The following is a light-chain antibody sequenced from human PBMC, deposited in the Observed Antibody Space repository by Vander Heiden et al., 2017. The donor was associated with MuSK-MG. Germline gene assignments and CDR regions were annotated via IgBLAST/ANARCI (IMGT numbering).Light chain of an antibody. CDR2: AVN. CDR3: CSYAGSYTPV. Sequence: HSALTPPRSVSGSPGPSVAISCTGTTSDVGGYNYVSWYQQHPGTAPKLMIYAVNQRPSGVTDRFSGSKSGTTGSLTISGLQDEDEGDYDCCSYAGSYTPVFGGGTKLTVL. V-gene: IGLV2-11*01. J-gene: IGLJ2*01. CDR1: TSDVGGYNY.